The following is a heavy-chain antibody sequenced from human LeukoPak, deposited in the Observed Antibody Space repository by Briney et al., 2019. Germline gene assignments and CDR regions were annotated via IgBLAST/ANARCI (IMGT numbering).Heavy chain of an antibody. CDR2: IGGGGGST. CDR3: AKDKGGPGDYFDY. D-gene: IGHD3-10*01. V-gene: IGHV3-23*01. J-gene: IGHJ4*02. CDR1: GFTFSSYA. Sequence: GGSLRLSCAASGFTFSSYAMSWVRQAPGKGLEWVSAIGGGGGSTYYADPVKGRFTISRDNSKNTLYLQMNSLRAEDTAVYYCAKDKGGPGDYFDYWGQGTLVTVSS.